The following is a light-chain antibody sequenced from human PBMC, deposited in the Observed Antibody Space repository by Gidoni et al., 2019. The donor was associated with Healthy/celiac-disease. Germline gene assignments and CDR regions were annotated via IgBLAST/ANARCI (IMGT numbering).Light chain of an antibody. CDR3: QQYGSSPGT. V-gene: IGKV3-20*01. CDR1: QSVSSSY. J-gene: IGKJ1*01. CDR2: GAS. Sequence: DIVLTQSPGTLSLSPGERATLSCRARQSVSSSYLAWYQQKPGQAPRLLIYGASSRATGIPDRFSGSGSGTDFTLTISRLEPEDFAVYYCQQYGSSPGTFGQGTKVEIK.